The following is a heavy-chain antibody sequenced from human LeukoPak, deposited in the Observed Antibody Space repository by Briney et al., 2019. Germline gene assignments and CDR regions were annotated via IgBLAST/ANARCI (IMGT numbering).Heavy chain of an antibody. Sequence: SETLSLTCTVSGGSISSYHWSWIRQPPGKGLEWIGYIYHSGSTYYNPSLKSRVTISVDRSKNQFSLKLSSVTAADTAVYYCARIVGTAARLLFDYWGQGTLVTVSS. CDR3: ARIVGTAARLLFDY. D-gene: IGHD6-6*01. CDR1: GGSISSYH. V-gene: IGHV4-59*12. CDR2: IYHSGST. J-gene: IGHJ4*02.